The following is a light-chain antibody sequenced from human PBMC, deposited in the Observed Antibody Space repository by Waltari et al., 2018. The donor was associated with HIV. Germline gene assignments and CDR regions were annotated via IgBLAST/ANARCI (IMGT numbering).Light chain of an antibody. Sequence: DIVMTQSPVSLAVSPGERAPFNGKSNQSLLYNSNNKNYLSWYQQKSGQPPKLLIYWASNRESGVPDRFRGSGSGTDFTLTINNLQAEDVAIYYCQQYYSLPLTFGGGTRVEIK. CDR3: QQYYSLPLT. CDR1: QSLLYNSNNKNY. J-gene: IGKJ4*01. V-gene: IGKV4-1*01. CDR2: WAS.